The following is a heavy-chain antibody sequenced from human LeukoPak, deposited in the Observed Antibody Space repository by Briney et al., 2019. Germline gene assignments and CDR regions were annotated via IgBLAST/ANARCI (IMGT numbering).Heavy chain of an antibody. Sequence: GGSLRLSCAASGFTFSSYWMSWVRQAPGKGLEWVANIKQDGSEKYYVDSVKGRFTISRDNAKNSLYLQMNSLRAEDTAVYYCARVPRRRFLEWLYSDYWGQGTLVTVSS. J-gene: IGHJ4*02. V-gene: IGHV3-7*01. D-gene: IGHD3-3*01. CDR3: ARVPRRRFLEWLYSDY. CDR2: IKQDGSEK. CDR1: GFTFSSYW.